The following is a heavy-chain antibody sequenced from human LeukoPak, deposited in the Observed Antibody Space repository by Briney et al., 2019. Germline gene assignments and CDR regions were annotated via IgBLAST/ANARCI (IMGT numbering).Heavy chain of an antibody. Sequence: GGSLRLSCAASGFTFSSYAMHWVRQAPGKGLEWVAVISYDGSNKYYADSVKGRFTISRGNSKNTLYLQMNSLRAEDTAVYYCARDSRLEGYCSSTSCPTRYNWFDPWGQGTLVTVSS. J-gene: IGHJ5*02. CDR3: ARDSRLEGYCSSTSCPTRYNWFDP. V-gene: IGHV3-30-3*01. D-gene: IGHD2-2*01. CDR1: GFTFSSYA. CDR2: ISYDGSNK.